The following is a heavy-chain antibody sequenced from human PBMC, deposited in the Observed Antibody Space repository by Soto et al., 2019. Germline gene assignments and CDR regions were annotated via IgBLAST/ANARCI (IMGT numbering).Heavy chain of an antibody. Sequence: SETLSLTCTVSGGSISSGGYYWSWIRQHPGKGLKWIGYIYYSGSTYYNPSLKSRVTISVDTSKNQFSLKLSSVTAADTAVYYCARGMTYADRQDYWGQGTLVTVSS. J-gene: IGHJ4*02. CDR1: GGSISSGGYY. CDR2: IYYSGST. V-gene: IGHV4-31*03. D-gene: IGHD3-10*01. CDR3: ARGMTYADRQDY.